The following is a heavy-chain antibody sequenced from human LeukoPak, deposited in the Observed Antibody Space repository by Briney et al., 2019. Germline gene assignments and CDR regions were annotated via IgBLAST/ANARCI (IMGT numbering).Heavy chain of an antibody. CDR2: INHSGST. D-gene: IGHD2-2*01. Sequence: SETLSLTCAVYGGSFSGYYWSWIRQPPGKGLEWIGEINHSGSTNYNPSLKSRVTISVDTSKNQFSLKLSSVTAADTAVYYCAGQDIVVVPADRRGRVDYWGQGTLVTVSS. CDR1: GGSFSGYY. V-gene: IGHV4-34*01. CDR3: AGQDIVVVPADRRGRVDY. J-gene: IGHJ4*02.